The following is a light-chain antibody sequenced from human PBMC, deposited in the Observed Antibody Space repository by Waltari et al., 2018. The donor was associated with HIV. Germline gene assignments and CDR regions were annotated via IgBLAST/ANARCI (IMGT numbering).Light chain of an antibody. J-gene: IGLJ2*01. V-gene: IGLV2-8*01. CDR1: SSDIGGYNS. CDR2: EVN. CDR3: SSYAGSNSLV. Sequence: QSALTQPPSASGSPGQSVTISCTGTSSDIGGYNSVSWYQQHPGKAPKLMILEVNKLPSGVPVRFSGSKSGNTASLTVSGLQAEDESVDYCSSYAGSNSLVFGGGTKLTVL.